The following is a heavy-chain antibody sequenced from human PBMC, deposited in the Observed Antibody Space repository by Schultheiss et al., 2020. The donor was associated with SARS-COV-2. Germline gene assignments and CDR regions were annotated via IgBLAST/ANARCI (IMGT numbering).Heavy chain of an antibody. D-gene: IGHD2-2*02. J-gene: IGHJ6*03. CDR3: AREKRYCSSTSCYRGGYYYYYMDV. CDR1: GGSISSYY. CDR2: IYTSGST. Sequence: SETLSLTCAVSGGSISSYYWSWIRQPAGKGLEWIGRIYTSGSTNYNPSLKSRVTMSVDTSKNQFSLKLSSVTAADTAVYYCAREKRYCSSTSCYRGGYYYYYMDVWGKGTTVTVSS. V-gene: IGHV4-4*07.